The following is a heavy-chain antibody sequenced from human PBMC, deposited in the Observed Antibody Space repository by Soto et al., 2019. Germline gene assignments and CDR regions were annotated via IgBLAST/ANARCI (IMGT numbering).Heavy chain of an antibody. J-gene: IGHJ5*02. CDR3: ARDPYDYGDYSVGWFDP. CDR1: GFTFSSYG. V-gene: IGHV3-33*01. Sequence: GGSLRLSCAASGFTFSSYGMHWVRQAPGKGLEWVAVIWYDGSNKYYADSVKGRFTISRDNSKNTLYLQMNSLRAEDTAVYYCARDPYDYGDYSVGWFDPWGQGTLVTVSS. CDR2: IWYDGSNK. D-gene: IGHD4-17*01.